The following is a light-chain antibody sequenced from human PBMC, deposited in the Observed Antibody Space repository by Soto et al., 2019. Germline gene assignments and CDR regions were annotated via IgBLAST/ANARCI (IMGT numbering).Light chain of an antibody. CDR2: DVS. Sequence: QSALTQPASVSGSPGQSITISCTGTNSDVGGDNYVSWYQQHPGKAPKLMIYDVSNRPSGVSNRFSGSKSGNTASLTISGLQAEDEADYYCSSYTSSSSDVFGTGTKLTVL. J-gene: IGLJ1*01. CDR1: NSDVGGDNY. CDR3: SSYTSSSSDV. V-gene: IGLV2-14*01.